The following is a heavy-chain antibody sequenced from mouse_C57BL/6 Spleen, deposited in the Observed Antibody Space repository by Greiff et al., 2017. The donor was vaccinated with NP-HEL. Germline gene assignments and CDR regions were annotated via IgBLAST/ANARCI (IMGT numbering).Heavy chain of an antibody. CDR2: IDPSDSYT. CDR1: GYTFTSYW. D-gene: IGHD3-2*02. V-gene: IGHV1-59*01. J-gene: IGHJ3*01. CDR3: AREGTAQATSWFAY. Sequence: VQLQQPGAELVRPGTSVKLSCKASGYTFTSYWMHWVKQRPGQGLEWIGVIDPSDSYTNYNQKFKGKATLTVDTSSSTAFMQLSSLTSEDSAVYYSAREGTAQATSWFAYWGQGTLVTVSA.